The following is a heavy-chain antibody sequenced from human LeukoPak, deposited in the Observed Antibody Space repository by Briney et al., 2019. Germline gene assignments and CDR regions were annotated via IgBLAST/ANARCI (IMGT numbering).Heavy chain of an antibody. CDR2: INQDESGK. CDR1: GFTFSSYW. D-gene: IGHD3-10*01. CDR3: AIFGSGSSFDY. Sequence: GGSLRLSCAASGFTFSSYWMSWVRQAPGKGLEWVANINQDESGKYFVDSVKGRFTISRDNAKNSLYLQMNSLRAEDTAVYYCAIFGSGSSFDYWGQGTLVTVSS. V-gene: IGHV3-7*05. J-gene: IGHJ4*02.